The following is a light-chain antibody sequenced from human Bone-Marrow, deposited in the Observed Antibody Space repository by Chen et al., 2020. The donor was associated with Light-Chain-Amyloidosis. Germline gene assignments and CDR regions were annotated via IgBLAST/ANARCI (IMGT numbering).Light chain of an antibody. CDR3: QSADSSGTDEVI. J-gene: IGLJ2*01. Sequence: SYELTQPPSVSVSPGQTARITCSGDDLPTKYAYWYQQKPGQAPVLVVHRDTERPSGISERFSGSSSGTTATLTTGGVQAEDGADYHCQSADSSGTDEVIFGGGTKLTVL. CDR1: DLPTKY. V-gene: IGLV3-25*03. CDR2: RDT.